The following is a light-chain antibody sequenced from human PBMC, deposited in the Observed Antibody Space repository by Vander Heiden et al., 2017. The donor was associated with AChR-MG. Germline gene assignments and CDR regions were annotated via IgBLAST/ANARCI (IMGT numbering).Light chain of an antibody. CDR3: QQSDKNPPYT. V-gene: IGKV1-39*01. CDR2: GAT. CDR1: QSVATY. Sequence: DPVTMTCRASQSVATYLNWYEQRPGKAPKLLIYGATNLQTGVPSRFSGSGSGTDLTLTISGRQREDFAPYYCQQSDKNPPYTFGQGTKLDMK. J-gene: IGKJ2*01.